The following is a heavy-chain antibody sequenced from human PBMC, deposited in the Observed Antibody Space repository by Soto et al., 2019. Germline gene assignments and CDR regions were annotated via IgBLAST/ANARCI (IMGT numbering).Heavy chain of an antibody. V-gene: IGHV1-3*05. D-gene: IGHD3-22*01. CDR2: INAGNGNT. CDR1: GYTFTSYA. J-gene: IGHJ4*02. Sequence: QVQLVQSGAEEKKPGASVKVSCKASGYTFTSYAMHWVRQAPGQRLEWMGWINAGNGNTKYSQKFQGRVTITRDTSASTAYMELSSLRSEDTAVYYCALIYCDSSGYYYGGGLAYWGQGTLVTVSS. CDR3: ALIYCDSSGYYYGGGLAY.